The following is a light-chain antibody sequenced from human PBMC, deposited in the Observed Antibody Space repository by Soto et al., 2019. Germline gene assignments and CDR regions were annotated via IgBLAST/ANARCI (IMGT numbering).Light chain of an antibody. J-gene: IGKJ1*01. CDR3: VQHYNYPPT. CDR1: QDIRND. CDR2: AAS. Sequence: AIQMTQSPSSPSASVGDRVTLTCRASQDIRNDLGWYQQKPGMAPRFLIYAASNLQSGVPSRFSGSGSGTDFTLTISSLQPEDFATYYCVQHYNYPPTFGQGTKVDIK. V-gene: IGKV1-6*01.